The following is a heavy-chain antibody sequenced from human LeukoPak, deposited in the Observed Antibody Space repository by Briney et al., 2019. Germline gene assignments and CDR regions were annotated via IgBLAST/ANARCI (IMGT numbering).Heavy chain of an antibody. V-gene: IGHV4-59*01. CDR3: ARGILTGPIYAFDI. CDR1: GGSISTYY. CDR2: IYYTGST. Sequence: SETLSLTCTVSGGSISTYYWSWIRQPPGKGLEWIGHIYYTGSTSYNPSLKSRVTISVDTSKNQFSLKLRSVTAADTAVYYCARGILTGPIYAFDIWGQGTMVTVYS. J-gene: IGHJ3*02. D-gene: IGHD3-9*01.